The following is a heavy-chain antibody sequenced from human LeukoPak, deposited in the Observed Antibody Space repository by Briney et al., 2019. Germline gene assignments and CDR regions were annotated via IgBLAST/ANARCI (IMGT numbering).Heavy chain of an antibody. V-gene: IGHV3-23*01. CDR3: AKGGKWDVTPFDY. CDR1: GFTFTNYS. CDR2: ISGGGGST. Sequence: GGSLRLSCAASGFTFTNYSMNWVRQAPGKGLEWVSTISGGGGSTYYADSVKGRFTISRDNSKNTLYLQVNSLRAEDTAVYYCAKGGKWDVTPFDYWGQGTLVTVSS. J-gene: IGHJ4*02. D-gene: IGHD1-26*01.